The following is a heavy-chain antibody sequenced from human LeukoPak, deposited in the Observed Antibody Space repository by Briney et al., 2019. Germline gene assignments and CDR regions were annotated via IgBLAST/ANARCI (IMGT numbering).Heavy chain of an antibody. V-gene: IGHV4-39*07. Sequence: SETLSLTCTVSGGSISSSTYYWGWIRQPPGKGLEWIGRISSSGSTNYNPSLKCRVTISVDTSKNQFSLKLSSVTAADTAVYFCARGPYSYDSSGAFDIWGQGTMVTVSS. J-gene: IGHJ3*02. CDR2: ISSSGST. CDR1: GGSISSSTYY. CDR3: ARGPYSYDSSGAFDI. D-gene: IGHD3-22*01.